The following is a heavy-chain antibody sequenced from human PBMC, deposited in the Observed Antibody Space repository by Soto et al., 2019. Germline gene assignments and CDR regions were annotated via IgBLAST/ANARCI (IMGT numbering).Heavy chain of an antibody. D-gene: IGHD3-9*01. CDR3: AVTLSLHGDWLCYFDY. CDR2: IIPGNGNT. V-gene: IGHV1-3*05. Sequence: QVQLVQSGAEEKKPGASVKVSCKASGYAFTTYPMHWVRQAPGQRLEWMGWIIPGNGNTKYSQKFQDRVTFTRDTSATTGYMELNTLRSEDTAVYYCAVTLSLHGDWLCYFDYWGQGTLVTVSS. J-gene: IGHJ4*02. CDR1: GYAFTTYP.